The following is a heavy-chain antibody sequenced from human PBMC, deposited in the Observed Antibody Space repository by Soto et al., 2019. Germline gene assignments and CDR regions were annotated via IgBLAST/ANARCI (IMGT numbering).Heavy chain of an antibody. J-gene: IGHJ3*02. V-gene: IGHV3-23*01. CDR1: GFTFSSYA. CDR3: ARELNRADDAFDI. Sequence: DVQLLESGGAMVQPGGSLRLSCAASGFTFSSYAMSWVRQPPGKGLEWVSAIGSGGGSTYYANSVKGRLTISRDNSKNTLYLQMNSLRAEDTAVYYCARELNRADDAFDIWGQGTMVTVSS. CDR2: IGSGGGST.